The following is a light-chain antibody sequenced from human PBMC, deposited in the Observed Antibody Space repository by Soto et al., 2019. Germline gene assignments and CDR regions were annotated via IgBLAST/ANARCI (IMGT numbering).Light chain of an antibody. CDR3: HHYGSSPQT. CDR2: NTS. CDR1: QSISSGL. J-gene: IGKJ2*01. V-gene: IGKV3-20*01. Sequence: EIVLTQFPGTLSLSPGERASLSCRATQSISSGLLAWYQQKPGQAPRLLIYNTSSRATGIPDRFSGSGSGTDFTLTIDRLEPADFAVYYCHHYGSSPQTFGQGTKLEI.